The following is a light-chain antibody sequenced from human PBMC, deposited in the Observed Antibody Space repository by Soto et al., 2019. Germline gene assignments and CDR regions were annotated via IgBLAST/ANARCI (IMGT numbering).Light chain of an antibody. CDR2: AAS. Sequence: DIQMTQSPSSLSAFVGDRVTITCRASQSISSYLNWYQQKPGEAPKLLIYAASNLQSGVPSRFSGGGSGTDFSLTITGLQPEDFATYYCHQSYSTPQITFGQGTRLEIK. CDR3: HQSYSTPQIT. J-gene: IGKJ5*01. CDR1: QSISSY. V-gene: IGKV1-39*01.